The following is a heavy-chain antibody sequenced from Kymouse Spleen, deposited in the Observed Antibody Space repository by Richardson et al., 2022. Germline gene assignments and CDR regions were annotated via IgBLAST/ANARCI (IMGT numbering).Heavy chain of an antibody. V-gene: IGHV3-30*18. J-gene: IGHJ4*02. Sequence: QVQLVESGGGVVQPGRSLRLSCAASGFTFSSYGMHWVRQAPGKGLEWVAVISYDGSNKYYADSVKGRFTISRDNSKNTLYLQMNSLRAEDTAVYYCAKEGGILLWFGELGPFDYWGQGTLVTVSS. CDR3: AKEGGILLWFGELGPFDY. CDR2: ISYDGSNK. CDR1: GFTFSSYG. D-gene: IGHD3-10*01.